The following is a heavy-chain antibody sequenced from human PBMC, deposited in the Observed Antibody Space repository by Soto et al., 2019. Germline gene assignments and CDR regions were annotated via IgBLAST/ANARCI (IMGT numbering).Heavy chain of an antibody. CDR1: GYTFTSYG. CDR3: ARRSTYTVTYHY. CDR2: ISAYNSNT. V-gene: IGHV1-18*04. Sequence: ASVKVSCKASGYTFTSYGISWVGQAPGQGLEWMGCISAYNSNTNYAQKLQGRITMTTNTSTSTAYMELRSLRSDDTALYYCARRSTYTVTYHYWGQGTLVTVSS. J-gene: IGHJ4*02. D-gene: IGHD4-17*01.